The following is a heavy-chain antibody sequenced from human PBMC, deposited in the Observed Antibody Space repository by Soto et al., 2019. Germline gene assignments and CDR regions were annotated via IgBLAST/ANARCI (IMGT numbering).Heavy chain of an antibody. CDR1: GFTFSNYA. CDR3: ARAGCDGGSCYTLVGLRYGMDV. Sequence: QVQLVESGGGVVQPGRSLRLSCAASGFTFSNYATYWVRQAPGKGLEWVAVLSYDGNNKYYADSVKGRFTISRDNSKNTLYLQMNSLRVEDTAVYYCARAGCDGGSCYTLVGLRYGMDVWGQGTTVTVSS. D-gene: IGHD2-15*01. V-gene: IGHV3-30-3*01. J-gene: IGHJ6*02. CDR2: LSYDGNNK.